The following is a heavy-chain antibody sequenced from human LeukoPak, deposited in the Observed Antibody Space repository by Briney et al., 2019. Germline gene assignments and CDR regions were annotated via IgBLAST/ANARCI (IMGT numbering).Heavy chain of an antibody. CDR1: GYTFTSYG. Sequence: GASVKVSCKASGYTFTSYGISWVRQAPGQGLEWMGWISAYNGNTNYAQKLQGRVTMTTDTSTSTAYMELRSLRSDDTAVYYCARDVITMVRGVNFDYWGQGTLVTVSS. CDR2: ISAYNGNT. V-gene: IGHV1-18*01. D-gene: IGHD3-10*01. CDR3: ARDVITMVRGVNFDY. J-gene: IGHJ4*02.